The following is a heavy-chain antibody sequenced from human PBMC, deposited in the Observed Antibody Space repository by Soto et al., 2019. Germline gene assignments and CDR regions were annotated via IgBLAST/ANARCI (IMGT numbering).Heavy chain of an antibody. CDR2: VNPNSVVT. V-gene: IGHV1-2*02. CDR1: AYTFTGYY. CDR3: ARERGSTGTPRFDAFDI. D-gene: IGHD1-1*01. J-gene: IGHJ3*02. Sequence: ASVKFSCKASAYTFTGYYMHWVRQAPGQWLEWMGWVNPNSVVTNYAQKFQGRVTMTRDTSISKAYMELSRLRSDDTAVYYCARERGSTGTPRFDAFDIWGQGTMVTVSS.